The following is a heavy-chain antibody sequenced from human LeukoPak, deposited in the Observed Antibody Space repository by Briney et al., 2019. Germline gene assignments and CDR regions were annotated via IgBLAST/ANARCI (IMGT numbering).Heavy chain of an antibody. CDR3: ASTYSRWLPPYFDY. D-gene: IGHD5-24*01. V-gene: IGHV4-59*08. J-gene: IGHJ4*02. CDR1: GGSISSYY. CDR2: IYYSGST. Sequence: PSETLSLTCTVSGGSISSYYWSWIRQPPGKGLEWIGYIYYSGSTNYNPSLKSRVTISVGTSKNQFSLKLSSVTAADTAVYYCASTYSRWLPPYFDYWGQGTLVTVSS.